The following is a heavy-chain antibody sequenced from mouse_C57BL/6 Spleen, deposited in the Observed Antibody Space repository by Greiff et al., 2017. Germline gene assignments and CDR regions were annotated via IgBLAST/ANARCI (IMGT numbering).Heavy chain of an antibody. Sequence: QVHVKQPGAELVMPGASVKLSCKASGYTFTSYWMHWVKQRPGQGLEWIGEIDPSDSYTNYNQKFKGNSTLTVDKSSSTAYMQLSSLTSEDSAVYYCARGPYYYAMDYWGQGTSVTVSS. CDR2: IDPSDSYT. J-gene: IGHJ4*01. CDR3: ARGPYYYAMDY. V-gene: IGHV1-69*01. CDR1: GYTFTSYW.